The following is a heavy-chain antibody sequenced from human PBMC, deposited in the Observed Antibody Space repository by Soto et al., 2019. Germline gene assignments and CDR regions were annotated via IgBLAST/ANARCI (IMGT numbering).Heavy chain of an antibody. J-gene: IGHJ4*02. CDR3: ARDYLEAVVVISYYFDY. CDR1: GFTFSSYV. CDR2: ISYDGSNK. V-gene: IGHV3-30-3*01. Sequence: GGSLRLSCAASGFTFSSYVMHWVRQAPGKGLEWVAVISYDGSNKYYADSVKGRFTISRDNSKNTLYLQMNSLRAEDTAVYYCARDYLEAVVVISYYFDYWGQGTLVTVSS. D-gene: IGHD3-22*01.